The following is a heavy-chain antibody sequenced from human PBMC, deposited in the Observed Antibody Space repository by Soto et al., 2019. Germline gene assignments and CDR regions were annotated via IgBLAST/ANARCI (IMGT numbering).Heavy chain of an antibody. CDR3: AKDRYDSRDAFDI. Sequence: GGSLRLSCAASGFTFNNYAMNWVRQAPGEGLEWVSTISGNRRATYYADSVQGRFTNSRDNSKNILYLQMNSLRAEDTAVYYCAKDRYDSRDAFDIRGQGTVVTVS. D-gene: IGHD3-22*01. CDR2: ISGNRRAT. V-gene: IGHV3-23*01. CDR1: GFTFNNYA. J-gene: IGHJ3*02.